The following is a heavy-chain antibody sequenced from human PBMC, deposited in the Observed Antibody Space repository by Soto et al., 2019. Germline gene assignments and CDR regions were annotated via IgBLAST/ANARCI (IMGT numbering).Heavy chain of an antibody. V-gene: IGHV3-21*04. J-gene: IGHJ4*02. CDR2: ISSSSSYI. CDR1: GFTFSRNS. Sequence: GGSLRLSCAASGFTFSRNSMNWVRQAPGKGLEWVSSISSSSSYIYYADSVKGRFTISRVNAKNSLYLQMNSLRAEDTAVYYCATYYYDSRGYTQNFDYWGQGTLVTVST. D-gene: IGHD3-22*01. CDR3: ATYYYDSRGYTQNFDY.